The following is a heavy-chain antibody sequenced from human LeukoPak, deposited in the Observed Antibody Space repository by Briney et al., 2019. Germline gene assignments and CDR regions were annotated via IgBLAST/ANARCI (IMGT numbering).Heavy chain of an antibody. Sequence: PGGALRLSCAASGFTFSTYWMSWVRQAPGKGLEWVAHIKHDGSEKYYVDSVKGRFTISRDNAKNSLYLEMNSLRAEDTGVYYCARIRGIAAAGDYWGQGTLVTVSS. CDR3: ARIRGIAAAGDY. CDR1: GFTFSTYW. CDR2: IKHDGSEK. D-gene: IGHD6-13*01. V-gene: IGHV3-7*04. J-gene: IGHJ4*02.